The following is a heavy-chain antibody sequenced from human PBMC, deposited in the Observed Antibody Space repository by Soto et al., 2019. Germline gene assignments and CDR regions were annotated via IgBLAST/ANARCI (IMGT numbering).Heavy chain of an antibody. CDR2: IYYSGST. CDR1: GGSISGYY. CDR3: ARRSSSTKFDY. D-gene: IGHD6-13*01. J-gene: IGHJ4*02. V-gene: IGHV4-59*08. Sequence: PSETLSLTCTVSGGSISGYYWSWIRQPPGKGLEWIEYIYYSGSTNYNPSLKSRVTISVDTSKNQISLKLSSVTAADTAVYYCARRSSSTKFDYWGQGTLVTVSS.